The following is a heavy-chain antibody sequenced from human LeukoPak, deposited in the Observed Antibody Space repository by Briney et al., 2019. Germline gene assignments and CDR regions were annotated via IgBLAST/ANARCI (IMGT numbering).Heavy chain of an antibody. J-gene: IGHJ4*02. V-gene: IGHV4-39*07. CDR1: GGSISSSSYY. CDR3: ARGVIVVVSLGSPLYPDY. Sequence: PSETLSLTCTVSGGSISSSSYYWGWIRQPPGKGLEWIGSIYYSGSTYYNPSLKSRVTISVDTSKNQFSLKLSSVTAADTAVYYCARGVIVVVSLGSPLYPDYWGQGTLVTASS. CDR2: IYYSGST. D-gene: IGHD3-22*01.